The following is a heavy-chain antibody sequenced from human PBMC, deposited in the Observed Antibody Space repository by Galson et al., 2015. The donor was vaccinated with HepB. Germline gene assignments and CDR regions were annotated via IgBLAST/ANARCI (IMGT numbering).Heavy chain of an antibody. CDR1: GYTFTNYH. V-gene: IGHV1-46*01. J-gene: IGHJ4*02. Sequence: SVKVSCKASGYTFTNYHMHWVRQAPGQGLEWMAKVTPTSGSATYAQKFKGRLTMTTDPSTSTVYLELSSLRSEDTAVYYCARDNTRWTSDYWGQGTLVTVSS. D-gene: IGHD1-1*01. CDR2: VTPTSGSA. CDR3: ARDNTRWTSDY.